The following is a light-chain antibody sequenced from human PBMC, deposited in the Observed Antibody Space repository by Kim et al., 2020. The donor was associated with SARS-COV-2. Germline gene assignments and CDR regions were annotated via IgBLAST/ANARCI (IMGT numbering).Light chain of an antibody. CDR2: QDN. V-gene: IGLV3-1*01. J-gene: IGLJ2*01. CDR3: QAWDSSTAHVV. CDR1: KLGDKY. Sequence: SYELTQPPSVSVSPGQTASITCSGDKLGDKYACWYKQKPGQSPVLVIYQDNKRPSGIPERFSGSNSGNTATLTISGTQAMDEADYYCQAWDSSTAHVVFG.